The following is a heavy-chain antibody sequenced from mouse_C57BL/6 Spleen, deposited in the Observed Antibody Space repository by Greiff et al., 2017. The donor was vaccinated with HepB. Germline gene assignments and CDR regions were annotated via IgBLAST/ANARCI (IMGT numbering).Heavy chain of an antibody. CDR3: ALYYDYDWFAY. D-gene: IGHD2-4*01. CDR2: IDPSDSYT. J-gene: IGHJ3*01. Sequence: QVQLQQPGAELVKPGASVKLSCKASGYTFTSYWMQWVKQRPGQGLEWIGEIDPSDSYTNYNQKFKGKATLTVDTSSSTAYMQLSSLTSEDSAVYYCALYYDYDWFAYWGQGTLVTVSA. CDR1: GYTFTSYW. V-gene: IGHV1-50*01.